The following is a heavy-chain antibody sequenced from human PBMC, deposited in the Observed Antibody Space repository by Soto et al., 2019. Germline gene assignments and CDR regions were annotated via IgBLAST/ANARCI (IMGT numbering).Heavy chain of an antibody. CDR1: GYPFTGYY. J-gene: IGHJ4*02. Sequence: XSVKVSCNASGYPFTGYYGHWVRQAPGQGLEWMGWINPNSGGTNYAQKFQGRVTMTRDTSISTAYMELSRLRSDDTAVYYCARGNGIDFWSGYYSIWGQGTLVTVSS. V-gene: IGHV1-2*02. CDR3: ARGNGIDFWSGYYSI. D-gene: IGHD3-3*01. CDR2: INPNSGGT.